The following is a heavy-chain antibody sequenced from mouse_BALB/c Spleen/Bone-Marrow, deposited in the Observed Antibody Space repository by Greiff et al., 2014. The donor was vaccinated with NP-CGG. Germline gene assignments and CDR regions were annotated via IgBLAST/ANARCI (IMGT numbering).Heavy chain of an antibody. CDR1: GFSLTSYG. CDR2: IWADGST. D-gene: IGHD1-2*01. CDR3: SRITTATGAMDY. V-gene: IGHV2-9*02. J-gene: IGHJ4*01. Sequence: VQLVESGPGLVAPSQSLSITCTVSGFSLTSYGVHWVRQPPGKGLEWLGVIWADGSTNYNTALMSRLSISKDNSKSQVFLKMNSLPTDDTAMYYCSRITTATGAMDYWGQGTSVTVSS.